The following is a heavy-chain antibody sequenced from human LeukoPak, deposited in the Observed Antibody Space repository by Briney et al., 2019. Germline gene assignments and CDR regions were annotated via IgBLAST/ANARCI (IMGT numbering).Heavy chain of an antibody. V-gene: IGHV3-74*01. D-gene: IGHD6-19*01. CDR3: ARDLAGSIDY. Sequence: GGSLRLSCAASGFTFSRFLMHWVRQAPGKGLVRVSLISNDGRTTRYADSVKGRFTISRDNAKNTLYLEINSLRDEDTAVYYCARDLAGSIDYWGQGTLVTVSS. CDR2: ISNDGRTT. CDR1: GFTFSRFL. J-gene: IGHJ4*02.